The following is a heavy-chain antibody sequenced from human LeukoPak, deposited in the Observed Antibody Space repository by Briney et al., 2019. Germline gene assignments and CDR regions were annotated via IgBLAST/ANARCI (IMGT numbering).Heavy chain of an antibody. CDR3: ARAPASYNWNDVDYYYMDV. D-gene: IGHD1-20*01. Sequence: SGPTLVNPTQTLTLTCTFSGFSLSTSGMCVSWIRQPPGKALEWLARIDWDDDKYYSTSLKTRLTISKDTSKNQVVLTMTNMDPVDTATYYCARAPASYNWNDVDYYYMDVWGKGTTVTVSS. CDR2: IDWDDDK. CDR1: GFSLSTSGMC. V-gene: IGHV2-70*11. J-gene: IGHJ6*03.